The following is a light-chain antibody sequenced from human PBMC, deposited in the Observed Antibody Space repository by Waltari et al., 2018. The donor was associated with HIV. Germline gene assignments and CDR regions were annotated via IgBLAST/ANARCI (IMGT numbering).Light chain of an antibody. CDR1: SRDVGGYNY. J-gene: IGLJ2*01. V-gene: IGLV2-14*03. CDR3: SSYTSSSTLENVV. CDR2: DVS. Sequence: QSALTQPASVSGSPGQSITISCTGPSRDVGGYNYVSWYQQHPGKAPKLMIYDVSNRPSGVSNRFSGSKSGNTASLTISGLQAEDEADYYCSSYTSSSTLENVVFGGGTKLTVL.